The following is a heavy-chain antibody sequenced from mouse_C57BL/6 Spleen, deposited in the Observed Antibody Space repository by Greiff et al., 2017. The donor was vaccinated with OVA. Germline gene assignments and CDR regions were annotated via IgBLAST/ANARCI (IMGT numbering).Heavy chain of an antibody. J-gene: IGHJ2*01. CDR1: GYAFSIYW. CDR3: ARGGGYYLDY. Sequence: VQLQQSGAALVKPGASVQISCKASGYAFSIYWMNWVKQRPGKGLEGIGQIYPGDGATTYNGQFKGKATLTADTSSSTAYMQLSSLTSEESAVYVCARGGGYYLDYWGQGTTLTVSS. CDR2: IYPGDGAT. V-gene: IGHV1-80*01.